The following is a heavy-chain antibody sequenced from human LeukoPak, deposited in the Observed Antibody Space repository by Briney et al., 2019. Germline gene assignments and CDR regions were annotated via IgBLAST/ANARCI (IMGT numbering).Heavy chain of an antibody. CDR2: INPNSGGT. J-gene: IGHJ6*02. D-gene: IGHD6-19*01. V-gene: IGHV1-2*04. CDR3: ARDGAPGQWLPYYYYGMDV. CDR1: GYTFTGYY. Sequence: ASVKVSCKASGYTFTGYYMHWVRQAPGQGLEWMGWINPNSGGTNYAQKFQGWVTMTRDTSISTAYMELSRLRSDDTAVYYCARDGAPGQWLPYYYYGMDVWGQGTTATVPS.